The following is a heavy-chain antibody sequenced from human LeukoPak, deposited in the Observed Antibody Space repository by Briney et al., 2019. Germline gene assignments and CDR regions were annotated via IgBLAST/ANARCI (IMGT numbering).Heavy chain of an antibody. CDR1: GDSVSSNSAT. CDR3: ARGRDTALGT. J-gene: IGHJ4*02. V-gene: IGHV6-1*01. Sequence: KSSQTLSLTCAISGDSVSSNSATWNWSRQSPSRGLEWLGRTYYRSKWVNDYAVSVKSRVTINTDTSKNQVSLQLNSVTPEDTAVYYCARGRDTALGTWGQGTLVTVSS. D-gene: IGHD5-18*01. CDR2: TYYRSKWVN.